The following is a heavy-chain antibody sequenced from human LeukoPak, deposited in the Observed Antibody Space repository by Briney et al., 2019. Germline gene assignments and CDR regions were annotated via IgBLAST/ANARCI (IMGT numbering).Heavy chain of an antibody. J-gene: IGHJ5*02. CDR3: ARGSVWCTSCHPGWFDP. V-gene: IGHV3-30-3*01. D-gene: IGHD2-2*01. Sequence: PGRSLRLSCAASGFTFSSYAMHWVRQAPGKGLEWVAVISYDGSNKYYADSVKGRFTISRDNSKNTLYLQMNSLRAEDTAVYYCARGSVWCTSCHPGWFDPWGQGTLVTVSS. CDR2: ISYDGSNK. CDR1: GFTFSSYA.